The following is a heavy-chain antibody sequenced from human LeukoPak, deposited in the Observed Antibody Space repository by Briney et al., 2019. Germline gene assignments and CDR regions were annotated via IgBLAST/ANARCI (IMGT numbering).Heavy chain of an antibody. Sequence: PGGSLRLSCAASGFTFSSYEMNWVRQAPGKGLEWVSYISNSGSTIYYADSVKGRFTISRDNAKNSLYLQMNSLRAEDTAVYYCARGDTATLKYYFDYWGQGTLVTVSS. CDR3: ARGDTATLKYYFDY. V-gene: IGHV3-48*03. D-gene: IGHD5-18*01. J-gene: IGHJ4*02. CDR1: GFTFSSYE. CDR2: ISNSGSTI.